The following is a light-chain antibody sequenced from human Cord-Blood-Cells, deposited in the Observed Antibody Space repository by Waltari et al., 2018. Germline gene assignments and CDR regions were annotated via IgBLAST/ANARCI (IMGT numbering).Light chain of an antibody. J-gene: IGKJ4*01. CDR1: QSVSNY. V-gene: IGKV3-11*01. CDR2: DAS. Sequence: EIVLTQSPATLSLSPGERATLSCRASQSVSNYLAWYQQKPGQAPRLLIYDASNRATGIAARFSGSGSGTNFTLTSSSLEPEDFAVYYCQQRSNWPPLTFGGGTKVEIK. CDR3: QQRSNWPPLT.